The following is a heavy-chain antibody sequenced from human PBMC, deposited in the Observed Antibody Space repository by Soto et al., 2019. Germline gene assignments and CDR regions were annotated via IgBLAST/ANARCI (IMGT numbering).Heavy chain of an antibody. D-gene: IGHD3-3*01. J-gene: IGHJ5*02. V-gene: IGHV1-46*01. Sequence: ASVKVSCKASGYTFTSYYMHWVRQAPGQGLEWMGIINPSGGSTSYAQKFQGRVTMTRDTSTSTVYMELSSLRSEDTAVYYCARSLRILRFLEWLLLQPWGQGTLVTVSS. CDR1: GYTFTSYY. CDR2: INPSGGST. CDR3: ARSLRILRFLEWLLLQP.